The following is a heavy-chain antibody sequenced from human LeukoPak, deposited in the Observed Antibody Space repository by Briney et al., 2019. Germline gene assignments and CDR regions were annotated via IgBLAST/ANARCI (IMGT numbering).Heavy chain of an antibody. CDR2: ISSSSSYI. V-gene: IGHV3-21*01. CDR3: ARDTNYYYYMDV. Sequence: PGGSLRLSCAASGFTFSSYEMNWVRQAPGKGLEWVSSISSSSSYIYYADSVKGRFTISRDNSKNSLYLHMNSLRAEDTAVYYCARDTNYYYYMDVWGKGTTVTVSS. CDR1: GFTFSSYE. J-gene: IGHJ6*03.